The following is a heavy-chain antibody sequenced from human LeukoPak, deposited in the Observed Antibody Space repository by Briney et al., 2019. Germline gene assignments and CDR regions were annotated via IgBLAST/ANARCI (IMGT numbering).Heavy chain of an antibody. D-gene: IGHD7-27*01. V-gene: IGHV3-48*03. J-gene: IGHJ4*02. CDR2: ISSRGGTI. CDR1: GFSFSSYE. CDR3: AREPTYTNWGVDY. Sequence: HPGGSLRLSCAASGFSFSSYEMNWVRQAPGKGLEWVSYISSRGGTIYYADSVKGRFTMSRDNAKNSLYLQMNSLRAEDTALYYCAREPTYTNWGVDYWGQGTLVTVSS.